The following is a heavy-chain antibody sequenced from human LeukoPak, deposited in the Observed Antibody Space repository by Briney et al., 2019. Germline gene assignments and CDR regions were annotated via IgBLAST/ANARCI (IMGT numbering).Heavy chain of an antibody. CDR3: ARRRYYDGSGYLE. CDR1: GDSVSRSDSY. J-gene: IGHJ1*01. V-gene: IGHV4-39*01. Sequence: SETPSLTCSVSGDSVSRSDSYWDWIRQPPGKGLEWIGTIYYSGRTYYSPSLKSRVTMSVDPSNNQFSLNLRSVTAADTAVYYCARRRYYDGSGYLEWGQGTLLSVSS. D-gene: IGHD3-22*01. CDR2: IYYSGRT.